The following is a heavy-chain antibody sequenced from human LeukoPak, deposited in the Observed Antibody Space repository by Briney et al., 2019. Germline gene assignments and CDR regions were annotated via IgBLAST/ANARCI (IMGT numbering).Heavy chain of an antibody. CDR1: GFTFSSYG. V-gene: IGHV3-30*03. D-gene: IGHD1-26*01. J-gene: IGHJ5*02. Sequence: GRSLRLSCAASGFTFSSYGMHWVRQAPGKGLEWVAVITYDGSNKYYADSVKGRFTISRDNSKNTLYLQMNSLRAGDTAVYYCAAGGSYLFDPWGQGTLVTVSS. CDR3: AAGGSYLFDP. CDR2: ITYDGSNK.